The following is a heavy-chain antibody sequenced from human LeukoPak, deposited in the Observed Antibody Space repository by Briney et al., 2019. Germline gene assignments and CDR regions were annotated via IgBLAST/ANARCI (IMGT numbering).Heavy chain of an antibody. CDR2: IGWNRGSI. V-gene: IGHV3-9*01. CDR3: AKDVGVAGTS. CDR1: GFTFDDYV. J-gene: IGHJ4*02. Sequence: GGSLRLSCVTSGFTFDDYVMHWVRQAPGKGLEWVSGIGWNRGSIGYADSVKGRFTISRDNAKNSLYLQMNSLRAEDTALYYCAKDVGVAGTSWGRGTLVTVSS. D-gene: IGHD6-19*01.